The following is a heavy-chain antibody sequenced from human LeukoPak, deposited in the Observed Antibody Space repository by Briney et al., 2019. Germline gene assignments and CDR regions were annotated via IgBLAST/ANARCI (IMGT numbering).Heavy chain of an antibody. J-gene: IGHJ6*03. CDR2: IKQDGSEK. V-gene: IGHV3-7*01. D-gene: IGHD3-22*01. Sequence: GGSLRLSCAASGFTFSSYWMSWVRQAPGKGLEWVANIKQDGSEKYYVDSVKGRFTFSRDNAKNSLYLQMNSLRAEDTAVYYCARRNYYDSSGYYDYYYYYMDVWGKGTTVTVSS. CDR1: GFTFSSYW. CDR3: ARRNYYDSSGYYDYYYYYMDV.